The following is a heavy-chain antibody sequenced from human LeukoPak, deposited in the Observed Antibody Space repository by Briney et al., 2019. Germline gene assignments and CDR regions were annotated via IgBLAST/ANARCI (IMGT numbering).Heavy chain of an antibody. CDR1: GGSISSSSYY. CDR2: IYYSGST. CDR3: ARHRNTIFGEGDNWFDP. D-gene: IGHD3-3*01. V-gene: IGHV4-39*01. Sequence: SETLSLTCTVSGGSISSSSYYWGWIRQPPGKGLEWIGSIYYSGSTYYNPSLKSRVTISVDTSKNQFSLKLSSVTAADTAVYYCARHRNTIFGEGDNWFDPWGQGTLVTVSS. J-gene: IGHJ5*02.